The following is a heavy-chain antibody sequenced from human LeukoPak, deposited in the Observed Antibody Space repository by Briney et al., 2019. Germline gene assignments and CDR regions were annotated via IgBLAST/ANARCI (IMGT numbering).Heavy chain of an antibody. CDR1: GFTFSNSA. CDR3: AKGIYSSGWSYFDY. Sequence: GGSLRLSCAASGFTFSNSAMSWVRQAPGKGLEWVSTLSGSGITTYYADSVKGRFTISRDNSKNTLYLQMNSLRAEDTAVYYCAKGIYSSGWSYFDYWGHGALVTVPS. D-gene: IGHD6-19*01. CDR2: LSGSGITT. V-gene: IGHV3-23*01. J-gene: IGHJ4*01.